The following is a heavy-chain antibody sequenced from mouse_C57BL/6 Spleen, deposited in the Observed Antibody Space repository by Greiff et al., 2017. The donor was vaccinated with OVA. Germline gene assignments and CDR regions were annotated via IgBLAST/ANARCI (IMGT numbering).Heavy chain of an antibody. V-gene: IGHV5-6*01. CDR3: ARRPNWYFDV. CDR1: GFTFSSYG. CDR2: ISSGGSYT. J-gene: IGHJ1*03. Sequence: EVQLVESGGDLVKPGGSLKLSCAASGFTFSSYGMSWVRQTPDKRLEWVATISSGGSYTYYPDSVKGRFTISRDNAKNTLYLQMSSLKSEDTAMYYCARRPNWYFDVWGTGTTVTVSS.